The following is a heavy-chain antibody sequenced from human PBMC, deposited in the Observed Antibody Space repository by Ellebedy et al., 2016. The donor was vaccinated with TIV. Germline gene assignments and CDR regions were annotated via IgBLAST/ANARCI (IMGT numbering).Heavy chain of an antibody. Sequence: GGSLRLSXAASGFTFSGYGMHWVRQAPGKGLEWVAVISYDGSKKSYADSVKGRFTIPRDNSKNTLYLQMNSLRAEDTAVYYCAKDLRQRLPEIAFDIWGQGTMVTVSS. V-gene: IGHV3-30*18. D-gene: IGHD6-25*01. J-gene: IGHJ3*02. CDR1: GFTFSGYG. CDR3: AKDLRQRLPEIAFDI. CDR2: ISYDGSKK.